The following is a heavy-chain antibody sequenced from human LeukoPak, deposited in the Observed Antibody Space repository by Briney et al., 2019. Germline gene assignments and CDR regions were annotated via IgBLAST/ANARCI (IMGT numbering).Heavy chain of an antibody. D-gene: IGHD1-14*01. CDR2: IYNSGTT. V-gene: IGHV4-61*02. J-gene: IGHJ4*02. CDR1: GGSFSSGSYY. CDR3: ATSEGY. Sequence: SQTLSLTCTVSGGSFSSGSYYWGWHRQPAGRGREWVGRIYNSGTTNYNTSLKRGITMSVDTSKTQFSLKLSSVTAADTAVYYCATSEGYWGQGTLVTVSS.